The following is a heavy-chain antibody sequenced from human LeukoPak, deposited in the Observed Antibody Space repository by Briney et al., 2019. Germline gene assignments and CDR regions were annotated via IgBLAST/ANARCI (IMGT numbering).Heavy chain of an antibody. V-gene: IGHV4-4*07. Sequence: PSETLSLTCTVSGGSITPYYWSWIRQPAGKGLEWIGRVYASGNTKYNPSLKSRVTMSVDTSKSQVSLNTTSATAADTAVYFCARGNRGYETFDYWGQGALVTVSS. CDR1: GGSITPYY. CDR2: VYASGNT. CDR3: ARGNRGYETFDY. D-gene: IGHD5-12*01. J-gene: IGHJ4*02.